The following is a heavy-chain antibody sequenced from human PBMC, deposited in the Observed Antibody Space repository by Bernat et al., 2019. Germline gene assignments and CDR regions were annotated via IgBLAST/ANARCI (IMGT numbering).Heavy chain of an antibody. Sequence: QVQLQQWGAGLLKPSETLSLTCAVYGGSFSGYYWSWIRQPPGKGLEWIGEINHSGSTNYNPSLKSRVTISVDTSKNQFSLKLSSVTAADTAVYYCASGRYYGSGSYGYWGQGTLVTVSS. V-gene: IGHV4-34*01. J-gene: IGHJ4*02. D-gene: IGHD3-10*01. CDR3: ASGRYYGSGSYGY. CDR2: INHSGST. CDR1: GGSFSGYY.